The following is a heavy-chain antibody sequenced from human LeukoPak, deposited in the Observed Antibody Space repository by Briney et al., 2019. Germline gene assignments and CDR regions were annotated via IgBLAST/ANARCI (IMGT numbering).Heavy chain of an antibody. Sequence: SETLSLTCTVSGGSISSGSYYWSWIRQPAGKRLEWIGHIYRSGSTNYNPSLKSRVTISVDTSKNQFSLKLSSVTAADTAVYYCAREQTTSMQVVVTADNWFDPWGQGTLVTVSS. CDR2: IYRSGST. V-gene: IGHV4-61*09. CDR1: GGSISSGSYY. CDR3: AREQTTSMQVVVTADNWFDP. J-gene: IGHJ5*02. D-gene: IGHD2-21*02.